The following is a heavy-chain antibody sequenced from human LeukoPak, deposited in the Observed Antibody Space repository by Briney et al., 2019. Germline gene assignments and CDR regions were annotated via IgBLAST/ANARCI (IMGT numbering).Heavy chain of an antibody. V-gene: IGHV4-34*01. CDR3: ARGDTAMVSYYYYGMDV. D-gene: IGHD5-18*01. Sequence: SETLSLTCAVYGGSFSGYYWSWIRQPPGKGLEWIGEINHNGSTNYNPSLKSRVTISVDTSKNQFSLKLSSVTAADTAVYYCARGDTAMVSYYYYGMDVWGQGTTVTVSS. J-gene: IGHJ6*02. CDR2: INHNGST. CDR1: GGSFSGYY.